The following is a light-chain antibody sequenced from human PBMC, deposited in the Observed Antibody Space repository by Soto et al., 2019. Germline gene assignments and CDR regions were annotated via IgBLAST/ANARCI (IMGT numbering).Light chain of an antibody. V-gene: IGKV3-15*01. CDR1: QSVRSY. Sequence: EIVMPQSPATLSVSPGDRATLSCRASQSVRSYLAWYQQKPGQSPRLLISGASTRANGFPDRFSGSGSGTEFTLTISNLQSKDFAVYYCQQYNNWPYTFGQGTKLEIK. CDR3: QQYNNWPYT. J-gene: IGKJ2*01. CDR2: GAS.